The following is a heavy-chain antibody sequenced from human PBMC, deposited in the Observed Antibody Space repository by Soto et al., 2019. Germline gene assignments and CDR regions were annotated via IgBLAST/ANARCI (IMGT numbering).Heavy chain of an antibody. Sequence: ASVKVSCKAPGYTFTSYYMHWVRQAPGQGLEWMGIINPSGGSTSYAQKFQGRVTMTRDTSTSTVYMELSSLRSEDTAVYYCAVVAVGTSAADEYNYDYWGQGTLVTVSS. V-gene: IGHV1-46*01. CDR3: AVVAVGTSAADEYNYDY. D-gene: IGHD2-2*01. CDR2: INPSGGST. J-gene: IGHJ4*02. CDR1: GYTFTSYY.